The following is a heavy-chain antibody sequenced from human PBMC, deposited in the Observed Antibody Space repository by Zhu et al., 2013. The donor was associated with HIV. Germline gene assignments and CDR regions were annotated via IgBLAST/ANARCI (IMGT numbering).Heavy chain of an antibody. J-gene: IGHJ2*01. CDR1: GFRFMSYG. V-gene: IGHV1-18*01. Sequence: QVQLVQSGVEVKKPGASVKVSCKASGFRFMSYGFAWVRQAPGQGLEWVGWSSAHNGNKNSAQKFRGRVTMTTDTFSDTAYMELRSLKSDDTAVYYCARDPSSGYYSGSWYFDLWGLAPWSLSPQ. D-gene: IGHD3-22*01. CDR3: ARDPSSGYYSGSWYFDL. CDR2: SSAHNGNK.